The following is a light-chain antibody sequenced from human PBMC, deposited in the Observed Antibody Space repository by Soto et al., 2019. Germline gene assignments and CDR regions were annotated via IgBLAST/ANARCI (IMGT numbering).Light chain of an antibody. CDR2: AAS. Sequence: DIQMTQSPSSLSVSVGDRVTITCQASQDIGNSVNWYQQKPGKAPKLLLSAASNLETGDPLRFSGSGSGTDFTLKISRVEAEDVGVYYCMQPLQSWTFGQGTKVDI. J-gene: IGKJ1*01. V-gene: IGKV1-33*01. CDR3: MQPLQSWT. CDR1: QDIGNS.